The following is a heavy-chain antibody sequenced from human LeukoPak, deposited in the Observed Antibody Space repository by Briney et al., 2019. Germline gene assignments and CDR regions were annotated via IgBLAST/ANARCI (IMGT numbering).Heavy chain of an antibody. CDR3: ARDIVGPLRGVIKVDYYGMDV. D-gene: IGHD3-10*01. CDR2: IRYDGSNK. CDR1: GFTFNSYG. Sequence: PGGSLRLSCAASGFTFNSYGMHWVRQAPGKGLEWVAFIRYDGSNKYYADSVKGRFTISRDNSKNTLYLQMNSLRAEDTAVYYCARDIVGPLRGVIKVDYYGMDVWGQGTTVTVSS. V-gene: IGHV3-30*02. J-gene: IGHJ6*02.